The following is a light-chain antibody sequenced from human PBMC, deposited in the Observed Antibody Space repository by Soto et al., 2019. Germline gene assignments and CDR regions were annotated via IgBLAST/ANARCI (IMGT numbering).Light chain of an antibody. CDR2: DVS. V-gene: IGLV2-14*01. Sequence: QSALTQPASVSGSPGQSITISCTGTSSDVGGHNYVSWYQQHPGKAPKLMIYDVSNRPSGVSNRFSGSKSGNTASLTISGLQAADEADYYCSSYTSSTTLVFGGGTKVTVL. CDR3: SSYTSSTTLV. CDR1: SSDVGGHNY. J-gene: IGLJ2*01.